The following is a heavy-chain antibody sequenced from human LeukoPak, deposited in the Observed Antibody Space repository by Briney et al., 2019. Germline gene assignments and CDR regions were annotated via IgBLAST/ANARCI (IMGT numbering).Heavy chain of an antibody. D-gene: IGHD6-13*01. Sequence: GGSLRLSCVASGFIFRNYAMHWVRQAPGKGLEWVAVGSHDGRNKIYGDSVKGRFTISRDNSKNTVYLQMDNLRPEDTAVYYCAKDRDSSTWSFFDFWSQGTLVTVSS. CDR3: AKDRDSSTWSFFDF. J-gene: IGHJ4*02. V-gene: IGHV3-30*18. CDR2: GSHDGRNK. CDR1: GFIFRNYA.